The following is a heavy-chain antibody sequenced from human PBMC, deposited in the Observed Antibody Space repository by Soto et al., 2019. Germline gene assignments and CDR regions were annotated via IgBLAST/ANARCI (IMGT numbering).Heavy chain of an antibody. Sequence: GGSLRLSCAASGFTFSSYAMSWVRQAPGKGLEWVSAISGSGGSTYYADSVKGRFTISRDNSKNTLYLQMNSLRAEDTAVYYCAKDLLPGMAVALGYWGQGTLVTVSS. CDR2: ISGSGGST. CDR3: AKDLLPGMAVALGY. V-gene: IGHV3-23*01. D-gene: IGHD6-19*01. CDR1: GFTFSSYA. J-gene: IGHJ4*02.